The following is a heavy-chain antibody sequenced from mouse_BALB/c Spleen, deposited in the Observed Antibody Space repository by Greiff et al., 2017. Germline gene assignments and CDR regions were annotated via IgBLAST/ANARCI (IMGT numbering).Heavy chain of an antibody. CDR1: GYSITSDYA. CDR2: ISYSGST. CDR3: ARESTTVYFDY. Sequence: EVKLMESGPGLVKPSQSLSLTCTASGYSITSDYAWNWIRQFPGNKLEWMGYISYSGSTSYNPSLKSRISITRDTSKNQFFLQLNSVTTEDTATYYCARESTTVYFDYWGQGTTLTVSS. V-gene: IGHV3-2*02. D-gene: IGHD1-1*01. J-gene: IGHJ2*01.